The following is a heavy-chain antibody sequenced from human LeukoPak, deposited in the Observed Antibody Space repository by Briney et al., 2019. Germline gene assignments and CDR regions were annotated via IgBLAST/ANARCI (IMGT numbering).Heavy chain of an antibody. CDR3: VRARTVTTWESYFDY. CDR1: RFTFSDYY. Sequence: GGSLTLSCAASRFTFSDYYMRWIRQAPGRGLEWVSYISSSGSTIYYAGSVKGLFTISRDNAKNSLYLQMNSLRAEDTAVYYCVRARTVTTWESYFDYWGQGTLVTVSS. J-gene: IGHJ4*02. D-gene: IGHD4-17*01. V-gene: IGHV3-11*01. CDR2: ISSSGSTI.